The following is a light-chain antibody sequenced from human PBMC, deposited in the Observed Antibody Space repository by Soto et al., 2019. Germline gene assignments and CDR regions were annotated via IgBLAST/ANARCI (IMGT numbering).Light chain of an antibody. CDR1: RGVLCSSVSKNY. CDR3: QQYYSTSIT. V-gene: IGKV4-1*01. Sequence: DIVMTQSPDSLGVSLXERATINLKSSRGVLCSSVSKNYLAWYQQXPAQAPXLXXYWASTLEYVGPDRFSCSGSGTDFTRTISSLQAEDVAVYYGQQYYSTSITFGQGTRLEIK. CDR2: WAS. J-gene: IGKJ5*01.